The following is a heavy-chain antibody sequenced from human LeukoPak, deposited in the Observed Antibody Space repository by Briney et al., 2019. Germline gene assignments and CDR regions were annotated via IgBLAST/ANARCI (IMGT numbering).Heavy chain of an antibody. CDR2: INHSGST. Sequence: PSETLSLTCAVYGGSFSGYYWSWIRQPPGKRLEWIGEINHSGSTNYNPSLKSRVTISVDTSKNQFSLKLSSVTAADTAVYYCARGPGYDYVWGSPRGAFDIWGQGTMVTVSS. CDR3: ARGPGYDYVWGSPRGAFDI. CDR1: GGSFSGYY. V-gene: IGHV4-34*01. J-gene: IGHJ3*02. D-gene: IGHD3-16*01.